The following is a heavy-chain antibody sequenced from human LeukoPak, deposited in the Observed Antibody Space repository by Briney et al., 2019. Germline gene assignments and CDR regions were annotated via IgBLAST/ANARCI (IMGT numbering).Heavy chain of an antibody. CDR3: AKESNLIVVVPAACDY. CDR2: IYSGGST. CDR1: GFTVSSNY. V-gene: IGHV3-53*01. J-gene: IGHJ4*02. D-gene: IGHD2-2*01. Sequence: PGGSLRLSCAASGFTVSSNYMSWVRQAPGKGLEWVSVIYSGGSTYHADSVKGRFTISRDNSKNTLYLQMNTLRAEDTAVYYCAKESNLIVVVPAACDYWGQGTLVTVSS.